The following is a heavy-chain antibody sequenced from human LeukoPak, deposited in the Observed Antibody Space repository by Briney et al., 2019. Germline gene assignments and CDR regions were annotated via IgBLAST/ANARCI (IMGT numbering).Heavy chain of an antibody. V-gene: IGHV4-59*12. CDR1: GGSISSYY. D-gene: IGHD2-15*01. J-gene: IGHJ6*03. Sequence: SETLSLTCTVSGGSISSYYWSWIRQPPGKGLEWIGYIYYSGSTNYNPSLKSRVTISLDMSKNQFSLKLSSVTAADTAVYYCARRKLGYCSGGSCYTGRKYYYYYYMDVWGKGTTVTVSS. CDR2: IYYSGST. CDR3: ARRKLGYCSGGSCYTGRKYYYYYYMDV.